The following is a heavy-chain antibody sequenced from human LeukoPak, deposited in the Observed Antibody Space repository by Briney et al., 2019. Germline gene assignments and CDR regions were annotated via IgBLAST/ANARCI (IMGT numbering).Heavy chain of an antibody. CDR1: GFTFSSYS. CDR3: AREPTMVRGFLAD. CDR2: ISSSSSYI. Sequence: KTGGSLRLSCAASGFTFSSYSMNWVRQAPRKGLEWVSSISSSSSYIYYADSVKGRFTISRDNAKNSLYLQMNSLRAEDTAVYYCAREPTMVRGFLADWGQGTLVTVSS. D-gene: IGHD3-10*01. V-gene: IGHV3-21*01. J-gene: IGHJ4*02.